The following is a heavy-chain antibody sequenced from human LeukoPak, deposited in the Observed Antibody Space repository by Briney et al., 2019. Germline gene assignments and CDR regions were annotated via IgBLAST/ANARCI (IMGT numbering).Heavy chain of an antibody. J-gene: IGHJ5*02. CDR1: GYRFSNYG. V-gene: IGHV1-18*01. Sequence: ASVKVSCKASGYRFSNYGISLVRQAPGTGAEGVGWISGYNGHTKYAQKLQGRVTMTTDTSTSTAYMELRSLRSDDTAVYYCARVHLVEGGGDFPNGWFDPWGQGTLVTVSS. D-gene: IGHD2-21*02. CDR3: ARVHLVEGGGDFPNGWFDP. CDR2: ISGYNGHT.